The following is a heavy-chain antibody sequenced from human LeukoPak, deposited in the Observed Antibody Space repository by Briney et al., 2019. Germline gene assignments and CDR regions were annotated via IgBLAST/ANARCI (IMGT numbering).Heavy chain of an antibody. D-gene: IGHD6-13*01. Sequence: GGSLRLSCAASGFTFSNYGMNWVRPAPGKGLEWVSSISSSSSYIYYADSVKGRFTISRDNAKNSLYLQMNSLRAEDTAVYYCARDRGQQLRTTFDYWGQGTLVTVSS. CDR3: ARDRGQQLRTTFDY. V-gene: IGHV3-21*01. CDR1: GFTFSNYG. J-gene: IGHJ4*02. CDR2: ISSSSSYI.